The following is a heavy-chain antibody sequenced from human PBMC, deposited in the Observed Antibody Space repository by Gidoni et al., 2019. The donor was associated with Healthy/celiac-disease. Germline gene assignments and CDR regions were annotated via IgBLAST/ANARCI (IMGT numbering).Heavy chain of an antibody. CDR2: MNPNSGNT. J-gene: IGHJ4*02. V-gene: IGHV1-8*01. CDR3: ARHRYYYDSSGYYYSEGFDY. D-gene: IGHD3-22*01. Sequence: QVQLVQSGAEVKTPGASVKVSCQASGYTFTSYDITWVRQATGQGLEWMGWMNPNSGNTGYAQKFQGRVTMTRNTSISTAYMELSSLRSEDTAVYYCARHRYYYDSSGYYYSEGFDYWGQGTLVTVSS. CDR1: GYTFTSYD.